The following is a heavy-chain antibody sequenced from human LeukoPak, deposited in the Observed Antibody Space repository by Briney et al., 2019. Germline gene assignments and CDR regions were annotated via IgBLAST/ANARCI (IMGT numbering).Heavy chain of an antibody. CDR1: GYRFTSYW. D-gene: IGHD3-22*01. J-gene: IGHJ3*02. Sequence: GESLKISCKGSGYRFTSYWIGWVRQMPGKGLEWMGIMYPGDSDIRYSPSFQGQVTISDDKSISTAYLQWSSLKASDTAIYYCARSYYYDSSGYDAFDIWGQGTMVTVSS. CDR3: ARSYYYDSSGYDAFDI. V-gene: IGHV5-51*01. CDR2: MYPGDSDI.